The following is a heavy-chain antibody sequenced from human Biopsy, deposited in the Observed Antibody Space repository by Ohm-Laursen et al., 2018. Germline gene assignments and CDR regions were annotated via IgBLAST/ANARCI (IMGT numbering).Heavy chain of an antibody. CDR3: KKVLLPAGTDV. CDR1: GFTVNDHA. Sequence: SSLRLSCAASGFTVNDHAMHWVRQPPGKGLEWVSGISWDSGRIGYADSVKGRFTVSRNNAKKSLYLEMNSLRPVDTAFYYCKKVLLPAGTDVWGQGTTVTVSS. V-gene: IGHV3-9*01. D-gene: IGHD2-21*01. CDR2: ISWDSGRI. J-gene: IGHJ6*02.